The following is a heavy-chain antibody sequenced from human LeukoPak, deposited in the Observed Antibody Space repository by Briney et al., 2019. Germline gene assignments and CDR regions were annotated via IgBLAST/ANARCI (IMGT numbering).Heavy chain of an antibody. Sequence: SETLSLTCTVSGDSINSGTYYWGWIRQPPGKGLEWIGSIYYSGSTYYNPSLKSRVTISVGTSNNQFSLRLTSVTDADTAIYYCARHHKRVSGVVSGTVDYWGQGTLVTVSS. J-gene: IGHJ4*02. V-gene: IGHV4-39*01. CDR2: IYYSGST. D-gene: IGHD3-3*01. CDR3: ARHHKRVSGVVSGTVDY. CDR1: GDSINSGTYY.